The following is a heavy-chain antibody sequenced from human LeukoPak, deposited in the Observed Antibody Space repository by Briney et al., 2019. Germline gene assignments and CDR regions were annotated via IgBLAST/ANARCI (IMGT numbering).Heavy chain of an antibody. J-gene: IGHJ5*02. Sequence: SQTLSLTCTVSGGSISSFYWSWIRQPPGKGLEWIGSIYYSGSTYYNPSLKSRVTISVDTSKNQFSLKLSSVTAADTAVYYCARHLTSSSWYGHWGQGTLVTVSS. CDR2: IYYSGST. CDR3: ARHLTSSSWYGH. D-gene: IGHD6-13*01. V-gene: IGHV4-59*05. CDR1: GGSISSFY.